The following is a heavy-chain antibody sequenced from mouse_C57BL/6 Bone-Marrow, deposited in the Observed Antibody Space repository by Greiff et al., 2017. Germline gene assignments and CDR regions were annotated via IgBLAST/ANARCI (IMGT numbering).Heavy chain of an antibody. CDR1: GYTFTSYG. Sequence: VQLVESGAELARPGASVKLSCKASGYTFTSYGISWVKQRTGQGLEWIGEIYPRSGNTYYNEKFKGKATLTADKSSSTAYMELRSLTSEDSAVYFCARSGAGTPLAYWGQGTLVTVSA. V-gene: IGHV1-81*01. CDR2: IYPRSGNT. CDR3: ARSGAGTPLAY. J-gene: IGHJ3*01. D-gene: IGHD4-1*01.